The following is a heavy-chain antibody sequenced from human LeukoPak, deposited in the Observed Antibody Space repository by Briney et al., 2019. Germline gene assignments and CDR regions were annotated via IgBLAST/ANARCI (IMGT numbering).Heavy chain of an antibody. Sequence: SETLSLTCTVSGGSISSGSYYWSWIRQPAGKGLEWIGRIYITGSTNYNPSLKSRVTISVDTSMNQFSLKLTSVTAADTAVYYCARVYCSGGSCYPVYWYFDLWGRGTLVTVSS. V-gene: IGHV4-61*02. CDR3: ARVYCSGGSCYPVYWYFDL. CDR1: GGSISSGSYY. J-gene: IGHJ2*01. D-gene: IGHD2-15*01. CDR2: IYITGST.